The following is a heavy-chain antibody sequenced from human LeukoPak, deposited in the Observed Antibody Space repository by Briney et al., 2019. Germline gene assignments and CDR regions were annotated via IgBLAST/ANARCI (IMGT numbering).Heavy chain of an antibody. D-gene: IGHD2-2*01. CDR3: GSTNSFSY. V-gene: IGHV3-7*01. J-gene: IGHJ4*02. CDR1: GFAFSNYW. Sequence: GGSLRLSCAASGFAFSNYWMNWARQAPGKGLEWVANIKQDGSETYYVDSVKGRFTISRDNAKNSLYLRMNSLRTEDTALYYCGSTNSFSYWGQGTLDTVSS. CDR2: IKQDGSET.